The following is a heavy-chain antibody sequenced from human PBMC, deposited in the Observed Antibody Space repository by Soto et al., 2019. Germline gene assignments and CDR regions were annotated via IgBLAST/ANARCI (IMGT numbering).Heavy chain of an antibody. D-gene: IGHD3-16*01. J-gene: IGHJ4*02. V-gene: IGHV4-39*01. CDR3: ARQPRGPGYGERGLYFDY. Sequence: SETLSLTCTVSGSSTNSRSDYGGWIRQPPGKGLEWIGSVYYSGITHDNPSLQSRVTISVDTSRNQFSLNLISVTAADTAVYFCARQPRGPGYGERGLYFDYWGQGTLVPVSS. CDR1: GSSTNSRSDY. CDR2: VYYSGIT.